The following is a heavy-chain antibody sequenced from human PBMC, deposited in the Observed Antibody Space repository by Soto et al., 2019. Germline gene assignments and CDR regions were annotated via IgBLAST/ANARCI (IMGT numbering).Heavy chain of an antibody. D-gene: IGHD1-1*01. Sequence: TVSAGSITSQSWVWIRQPPGKGLEWIGYIYYSGSTNYNPPLKSRVTISVDTSKNQFSLKLSSVTAADSAVYYCARRYGYSFDYWGQGTLVTVS. J-gene: IGHJ4*02. V-gene: IGHV4-59*08. CDR3: ARRYGYSFDY. CDR2: IYYSGST. CDR1: AGSITSQS.